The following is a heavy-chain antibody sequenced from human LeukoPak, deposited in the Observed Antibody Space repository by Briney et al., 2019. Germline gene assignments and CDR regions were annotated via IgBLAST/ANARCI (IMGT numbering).Heavy chain of an antibody. CDR1: GYRFTAYW. Sequence: GESLKISCKASGYRFTAYWIGGVRQMPGKGLEWMGVIHPVDSDTTYSPSFQGQVTISADKSNNIAYLEWDSLKASDSGTYYCARRTGSGTYYSLFFDYWGQGALVTVSS. J-gene: IGHJ4*02. D-gene: IGHD1-26*01. CDR3: ARRTGSGTYYSLFFDY. V-gene: IGHV5-51*01. CDR2: IHPVDSDT.